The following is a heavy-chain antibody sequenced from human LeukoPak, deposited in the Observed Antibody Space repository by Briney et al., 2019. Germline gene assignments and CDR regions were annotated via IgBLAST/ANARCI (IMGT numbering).Heavy chain of an antibody. CDR1: GLTVSSNY. J-gene: IGHJ4*02. Sequence: GGSLRLSCAASGLTVSSNYMSWVRQAPGKGLEWVSVIYSGGSTYYADSVKGRFTISRDNAKNSLYLQMNSLRAEDTAVYYCASHYGSGNYYVYWGQGTLVTVSS. CDR3: ASHYGSGNYYVY. D-gene: IGHD3-10*01. CDR2: IYSGGST. V-gene: IGHV3-53*01.